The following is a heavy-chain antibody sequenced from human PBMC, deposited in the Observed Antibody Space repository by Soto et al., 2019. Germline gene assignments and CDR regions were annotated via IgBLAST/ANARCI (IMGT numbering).Heavy chain of an antibody. V-gene: IGHV2-5*02. CDR3: AYLPCSGGSCYWFSFSGMDV. Sequence: QITLKESGPTLVKPTQTLTLTCTFSGFSLSTSGVGVAWIRQPPGKALEWLALIYRDDDKRYRPSLESRLTITQDTSKTQVVLTMTNMDSVDTATYYCAYLPCSGGSCYWFSFSGMDVWGQGTTVTVSS. CDR1: GFSLSTSGVG. CDR2: IYRDDDK. D-gene: IGHD2-15*01. J-gene: IGHJ6*02.